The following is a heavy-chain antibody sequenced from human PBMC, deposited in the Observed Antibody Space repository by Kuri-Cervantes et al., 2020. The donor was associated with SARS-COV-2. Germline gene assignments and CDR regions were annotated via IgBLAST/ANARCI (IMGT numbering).Heavy chain of an antibody. CDR3: ARDFNYYDSSANDY. Sequence: SQTLSLTCAVYGGSFSGYNWTWIRQAPGKGLIWIGEINDRGGTNSNPSVKSRVTISVDTSKNQFSLRLTSVTAADTAVYYCARDFNYYDSSANDYWGQGTLVTVSS. CDR1: GGSFSGYN. D-gene: IGHD3-22*01. V-gene: IGHV4-34*01. CDR2: INDRGGT. J-gene: IGHJ4*02.